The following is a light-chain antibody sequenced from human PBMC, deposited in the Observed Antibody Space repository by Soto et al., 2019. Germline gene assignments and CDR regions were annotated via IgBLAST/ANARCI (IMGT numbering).Light chain of an antibody. CDR3: TSWTTSTTMI. J-gene: IGLJ2*01. CDR2: DVN. CDR1: SSDIGAYNF. Sequence: HSVLTQPASVSGSPGQSITISCTGTSSDIGAYNFVSWYQQHPGKAPKLMLYDVNIRPSGVSNRFSGSKSGNPASLTISGLQAEDAADYYCTSWTTSTTMIFGGWTKVTVL. V-gene: IGLV2-14*03.